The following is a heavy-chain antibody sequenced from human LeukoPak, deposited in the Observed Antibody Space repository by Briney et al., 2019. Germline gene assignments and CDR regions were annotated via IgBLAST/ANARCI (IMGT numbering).Heavy chain of an antibody. CDR3: ARLNCTNGVCFRARGWFDP. V-gene: IGHV4-59*01. CDR1: GGSISSYY. J-gene: IGHJ5*02. CDR2: IYYSGST. D-gene: IGHD2-8*01. Sequence: SETLSLTCTVSGGSISSYYWSWIRQPPGKGLEWIGYIYYSGSTNYNPSLKSRVTISVDTSKNQFSLKLSSVTAADTAVYYCARLNCTNGVCFRARGWFDPWGQGTLVTVSS.